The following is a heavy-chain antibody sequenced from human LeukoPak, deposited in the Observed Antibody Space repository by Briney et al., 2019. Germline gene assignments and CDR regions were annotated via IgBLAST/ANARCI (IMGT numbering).Heavy chain of an antibody. J-gene: IGHJ3*02. D-gene: IGHD3-22*01. CDR1: GFTFSSYA. CDR3: AKFRRITMIVVAHDAFDI. V-gene: IGHV3-23*01. CDR2: ISGSGGST. Sequence: PGRSLRLSCAASGFTFSSYAMHWVRQAPGKGLEWVSAISGSGGSTYYADSVKGRFTISRDNSKNTLYLQMNSLRAEDTAVYYCAKFRRITMIVVAHDAFDIWGQGTMVTVSS.